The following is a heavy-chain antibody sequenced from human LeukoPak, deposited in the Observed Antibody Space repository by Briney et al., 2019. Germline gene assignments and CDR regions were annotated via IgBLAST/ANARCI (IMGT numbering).Heavy chain of an antibody. CDR1: GFTFSSYG. Sequence: PGGSLRLSCAASGFTFSSYGIHWVRQAPGKGLEWVAFIRFDGNGIYYADSMKGRFTISRDNSKNTLYLQMNSLQPEDTAVYYCARDLAMDGYWGQGTLVTVSS. V-gene: IGHV3-30*02. D-gene: IGHD2-2*01. CDR3: ARDLAMDGY. J-gene: IGHJ4*02. CDR2: IRFDGNGI.